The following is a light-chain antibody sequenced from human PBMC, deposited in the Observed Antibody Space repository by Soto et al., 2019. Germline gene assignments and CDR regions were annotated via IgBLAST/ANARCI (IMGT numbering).Light chain of an antibody. V-gene: IGKV1-5*01. Sequence: DLQMTQSPSTVSASVGDRVTITCRASQSISSWLAWYQQKPGKAPKLLIYDASSLESGVPSRFSGSGSGTEFTLTISSLQPDDFATYYCQQYYTYSWTFGQGTKVDIK. CDR2: DAS. CDR3: QQYYTYSWT. J-gene: IGKJ1*01. CDR1: QSISSW.